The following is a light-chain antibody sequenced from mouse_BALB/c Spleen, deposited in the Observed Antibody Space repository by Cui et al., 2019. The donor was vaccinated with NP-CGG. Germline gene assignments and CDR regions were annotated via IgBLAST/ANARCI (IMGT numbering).Light chain of an antibody. Sequence: QAVVTQESALTTSPGETVTLTCRSSTGAVPTSNYANWVQEKPDHLFTGLMGGTNNRAPGVPARFSGSLIGDKAALTITGAQTEDEAIYFCALWYSNHWVFGGGTKLTVL. CDR2: GTN. CDR3: ALWYSNHWV. J-gene: IGLJ1*01. V-gene: IGLV1*01. CDR1: TGAVPTSNY.